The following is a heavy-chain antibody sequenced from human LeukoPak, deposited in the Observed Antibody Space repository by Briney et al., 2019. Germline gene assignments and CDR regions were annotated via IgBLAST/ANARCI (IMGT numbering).Heavy chain of an antibody. V-gene: IGHV3-23*01. J-gene: IGHJ4*03. CDR2: ISCSGGST. D-gene: IGHD5-24*01. Sequence: GGSLRLSCAASGFTFSSYAMSWVRQAPGKGLEWVSDISCSGGSTYYVDSVKGRFTISRDHSKNTLYLQMNSLRAEDTAVYYCAKDRGRDGYNEYWGQGTLVTVSS. CDR1: GFTFSSYA. CDR3: AKDRGRDGYNEY.